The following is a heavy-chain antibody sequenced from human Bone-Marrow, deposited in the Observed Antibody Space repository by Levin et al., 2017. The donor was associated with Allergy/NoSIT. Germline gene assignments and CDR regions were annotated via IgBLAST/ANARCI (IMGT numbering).Heavy chain of an antibody. Sequence: ASVKVSCKASGYTFTSYAMNWVRQAPGQGLEWMGWINTNTGNPTYAQGFTGRFVFSLDTSVSTAYLQICSLKAEDTAVYYCARSLGFTIFGVVTPPIMDVWGQGTTVTVSS. V-gene: IGHV7-4-1*01. CDR1: GYTFTSYA. CDR3: ARSLGFTIFGVVTPPIMDV. D-gene: IGHD3-3*01. CDR2: INTNTGNP. J-gene: IGHJ6*02.